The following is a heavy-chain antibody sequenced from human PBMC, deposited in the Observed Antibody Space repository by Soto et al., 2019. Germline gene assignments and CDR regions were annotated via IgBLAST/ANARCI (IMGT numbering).Heavy chain of an antibody. CDR2: MNPNIGNT. D-gene: IGHD2-2*01. V-gene: IGHV1-8*01. J-gene: IGHJ5*02. CDR3: ARVAKYQLPKYYNWFDP. CDR1: GYTFTSYD. Sequence: ASVKVSCKASGYTFTSYDINWVRQATGQGLEWMGWMNPNIGNTGYAQKFQGRVTMTRNTSISTAYTELSSLRSEDTAVYYCARVAKYQLPKYYNWFDPWGQGTLVTVSS.